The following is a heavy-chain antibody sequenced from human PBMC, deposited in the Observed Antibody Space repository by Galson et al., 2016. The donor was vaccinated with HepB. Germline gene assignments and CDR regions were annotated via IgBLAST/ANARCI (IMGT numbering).Heavy chain of an antibody. Sequence: SLRLSCAASGFTFSRYGMSWVRQAPGNGLQWVAIISYDGSRTYYADSLKGRFPISRDNSKNTLFLQMSSLRAEDTAVYYCAKEGEAYCGTDCSLDYWGQGTLITVSS. CDR2: ISYDGSRT. CDR1: GFTFSRYG. V-gene: IGHV3-30*18. CDR3: AKEGEAYCGTDCSLDY. D-gene: IGHD2-21*02. J-gene: IGHJ4*02.